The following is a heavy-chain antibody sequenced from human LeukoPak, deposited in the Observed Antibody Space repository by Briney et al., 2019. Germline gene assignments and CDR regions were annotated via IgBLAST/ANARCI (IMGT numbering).Heavy chain of an antibody. CDR3: AKELPSSGWAFDY. D-gene: IGHD6-19*01. V-gene: IGHV3-23*01. Sequence: ADSVRGRFTISRDNPQNTLHLQMNSQRAQDTAVYYCAKELPSSGWAFDYWRQGTLVTVSS. J-gene: IGHJ4*02.